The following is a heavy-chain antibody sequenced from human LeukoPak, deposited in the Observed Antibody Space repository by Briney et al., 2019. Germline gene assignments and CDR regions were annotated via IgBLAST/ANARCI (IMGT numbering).Heavy chain of an antibody. D-gene: IGHD3-22*01. Sequence: ASVKVSCKASGYTFASYGLSWVRQAPGQGLEWMGWISPYSGNTIYAKKLQGRVTMPTDTSTGTAYMEVKSLRSDDTAVYYCARDRDDSSGFYPHTAFDIWGQGTMVTVSS. CDR2: ISPYSGNT. J-gene: IGHJ3*02. CDR1: GYTFASYG. CDR3: ARDRDDSSGFYPHTAFDI. V-gene: IGHV1-18*01.